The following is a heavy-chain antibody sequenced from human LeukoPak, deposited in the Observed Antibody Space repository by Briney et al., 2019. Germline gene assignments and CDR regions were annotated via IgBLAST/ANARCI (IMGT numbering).Heavy chain of an antibody. J-gene: IGHJ4*02. V-gene: IGHV3-21*01. CDR3: ARDPHGSNTPFDY. Sequence: GGSLRLSCAASGSTFSNYAMSWVRQAPGKGLEWVSSISSSSSYIYYADSVKGRFTISRDNAKNSLYLQMNSLRAEDTAVYYCARDPHGSNTPFDYWGQGTLVTVSS. D-gene: IGHD5-24*01. CDR1: GSTFSNYA. CDR2: ISSSSSYI.